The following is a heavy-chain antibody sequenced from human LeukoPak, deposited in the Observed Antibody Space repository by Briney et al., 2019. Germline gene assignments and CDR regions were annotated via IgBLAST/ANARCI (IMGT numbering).Heavy chain of an antibody. Sequence: PVKVSCKASGGTFSSYAISWVRQAPGQGLEWMGRIIPILGIANYAQKFQGRVTITADKSTSTAYMELSSLRSEDTAVYYCARDLRGDYGGNFFDYWGQGTLVTVSS. J-gene: IGHJ4*02. V-gene: IGHV1-69*04. D-gene: IGHD4-23*01. CDR1: GGTFSSYA. CDR2: IIPILGIA. CDR3: ARDLRGDYGGNFFDY.